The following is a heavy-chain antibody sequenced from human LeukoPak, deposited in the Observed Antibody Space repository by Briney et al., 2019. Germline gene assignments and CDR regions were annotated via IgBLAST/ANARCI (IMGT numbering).Heavy chain of an antibody. CDR1: GFTFSTYW. D-gene: IGHD1-7*01. J-gene: IGHJ4*02. V-gene: IGHV3-74*01. CDR2: INSDDSII. Sequence: GGSLRLSCAASGFTFSTYWMHWVRQAPGEGLVWVSRINSDDSIINYADSVKGRLTISRDNAKNTLYLQMNSLRAKDTAVYYCARAGNYRFDYWGQGTLVTVSS. CDR3: ARAGNYRFDY.